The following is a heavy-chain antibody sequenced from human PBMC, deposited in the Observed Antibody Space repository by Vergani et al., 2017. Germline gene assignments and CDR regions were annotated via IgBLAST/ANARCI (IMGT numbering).Heavy chain of an antibody. J-gene: IGHJ6*02. CDR3: AKAHPRNSGYDYLYYYHAMDV. CDR2: ISGSGGST. Sequence: EVQLLESGGHLVQPGGSLRLSCAASGFTLNHYAMNWVRQAPGKGLEWVSGISGSGGSTYYAGSVKGQFTISRDRSKNTLYLQMNSLSAGDTAVYYCAKAHPRNSGYDYLYYYHAMDVWGQGTTVTVSS. V-gene: IGHV3-23*01. D-gene: IGHD5-12*01. CDR1: GFTLNHYA.